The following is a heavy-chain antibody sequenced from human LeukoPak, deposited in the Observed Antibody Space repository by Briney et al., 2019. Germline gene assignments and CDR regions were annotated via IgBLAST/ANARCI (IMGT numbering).Heavy chain of an antibody. CDR2: IYYSGST. J-gene: IGHJ4*02. Sequence: SETLSLTCTVSGGSISSHYWSWIRQPPGKGLEWIGYIYYSGSTNYNPSLKSRVTISVDTSKNQFSLKLSSVTAADTAVYYCARYYYSSGSLIDYWGQGTLVTVSS. CDR3: ARYYYSSGSLIDY. CDR1: GGSISSHY. D-gene: IGHD3-10*01. V-gene: IGHV4-59*11.